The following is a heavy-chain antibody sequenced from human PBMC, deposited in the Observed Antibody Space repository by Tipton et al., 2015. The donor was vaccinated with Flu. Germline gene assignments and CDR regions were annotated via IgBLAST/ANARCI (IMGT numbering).Heavy chain of an antibody. V-gene: IGHV4-38-2*01. Sequence: TLSLTCAVSGDSIRNDYFWGWIRQPPGKGLEWIATIHRSGSTKYNPSLKSRVTISVDRSKNQFSLEMRSVAAADTAVYYCARGSGNVNAYLDSWGRGTLVTVSS. CDR1: GDSIRNDYF. CDR2: IHRSGST. CDR3: ARGSGNVNAYLDS. D-gene: IGHD6-19*01. J-gene: IGHJ4*02.